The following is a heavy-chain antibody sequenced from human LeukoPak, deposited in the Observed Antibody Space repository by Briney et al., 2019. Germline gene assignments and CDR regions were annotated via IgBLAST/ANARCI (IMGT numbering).Heavy chain of an antibody. J-gene: IGHJ4*02. CDR1: GFTFSSYG. CDR2: IRYDGSDK. CDR3: ALYYYDSSGYPYFDY. V-gene: IGHV3-30*02. Sequence: GGSLRLSCAASGFTFSSYGMHWVRQAPGKGLKWVAFIRYDGSDKYYADSVKGRFTISRDNSKNTLYLQMNSLRAEDTAVYYCALYYYDSSGYPYFDYWGQGTLVTVSS. D-gene: IGHD3-22*01.